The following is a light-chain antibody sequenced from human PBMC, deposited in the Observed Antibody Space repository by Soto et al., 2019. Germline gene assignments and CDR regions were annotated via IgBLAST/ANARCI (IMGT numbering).Light chain of an antibody. CDR2: SDN. J-gene: IGLJ2*01. V-gene: IGLV1-44*01. CDR1: SSNIGSYT. Sequence: QSVLTQPPSASGTPGQRVTISCSGSSSNIGSYTVNWYQQLPGTAPKFLIYSDNQRPSGVPDRFSGSKSGTSASLAISGLQSEDEADYYCAAWDDSLNGLFGGGTKVTVL. CDR3: AAWDDSLNGL.